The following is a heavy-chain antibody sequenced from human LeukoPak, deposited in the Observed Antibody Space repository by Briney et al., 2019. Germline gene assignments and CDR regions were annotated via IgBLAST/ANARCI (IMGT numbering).Heavy chain of an antibody. CDR3: ARDNDYGGNGLDY. J-gene: IGHJ4*02. Sequence: SETLSLTCTVSGGSISSGDYYWSWIRQPPGKGLEWIGYIYYSGSTYYNPSLKSRVTISVDTSKNQFSLKLSSVTAADTAVYYCARDNDYGGNGLDYWGQGTLVTVSS. V-gene: IGHV4-30-4*01. D-gene: IGHD4-23*01. CDR1: GGSISSGDYY. CDR2: IYYSGST.